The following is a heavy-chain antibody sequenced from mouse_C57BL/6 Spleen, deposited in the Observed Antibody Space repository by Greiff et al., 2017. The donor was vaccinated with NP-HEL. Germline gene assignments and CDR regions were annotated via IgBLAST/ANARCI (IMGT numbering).Heavy chain of an antibody. Sequence: EVNVVESGGGLVKPGGSLKLSCAASGFTFSSYAMSWVRQTPEKRLEWVATISDGGSYTYYPDNVKGRFTISRDNAKNNLYLQMSHLKSEDTAMYYCARDFDGYSDYWGQGTTLTVSS. D-gene: IGHD2-3*01. V-gene: IGHV5-4*01. CDR2: ISDGGSYT. J-gene: IGHJ2*01. CDR3: ARDFDGYSDY. CDR1: GFTFSSYA.